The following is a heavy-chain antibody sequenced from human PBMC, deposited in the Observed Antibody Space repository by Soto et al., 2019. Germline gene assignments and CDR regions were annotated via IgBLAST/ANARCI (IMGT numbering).Heavy chain of an antibody. CDR1: GYSFTSHW. CDR3: ARQRTAAADFDY. CDR2: ISPSDSNM. D-gene: IGHD6-13*01. Sequence: GESLKISCKGSGYSFTSHWIGWVRQMPGKGLEWMGIISPSDSNMIYSPSFQGQVTLSADKSITTAYLQWSSLKAADTAMYYCARQRTAAADFDYWGQGTLVTVSS. J-gene: IGHJ4*02. V-gene: IGHV5-51*01.